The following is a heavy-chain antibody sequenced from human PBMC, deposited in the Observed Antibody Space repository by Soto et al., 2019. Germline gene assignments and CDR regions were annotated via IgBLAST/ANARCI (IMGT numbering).Heavy chain of an antibody. J-gene: IGHJ3*01. V-gene: IGHV1-18*01. D-gene: IGHD2-21*02. CDR3: ARGRAVVVTAGHLDDFDV. CDR2: TSAFNGYT. CDR1: CYIFNKYF. Sequence: ASVNVSCKASCYIFNKYFFNLFLQAPLQWLEGMGRTSAFNGYTNLAQKFQGRLTLTTDASTNTAYMELSSLRSGDTATYFCARGRAVVVTAGHLDDFDVWGQGKMVTVSS.